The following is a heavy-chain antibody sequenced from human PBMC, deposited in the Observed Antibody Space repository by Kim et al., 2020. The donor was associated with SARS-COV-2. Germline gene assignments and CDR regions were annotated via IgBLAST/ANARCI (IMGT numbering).Heavy chain of an antibody. CDR2: ISYDGSNK. D-gene: IGHD3-22*01. J-gene: IGHJ4*02. CDR1: GFTFSSYA. Sequence: GGSLRLSCAASGFTFSSYAMHWVRQAPGKGLEWVAVISYDGSNKYYADSVKGRLTISRDNSKNTLYLQMNSLRAEDTAVYYCARDMDDSSGYFDYWGQGTLVTVSS. V-gene: IGHV3-30*04. CDR3: ARDMDDSSGYFDY.